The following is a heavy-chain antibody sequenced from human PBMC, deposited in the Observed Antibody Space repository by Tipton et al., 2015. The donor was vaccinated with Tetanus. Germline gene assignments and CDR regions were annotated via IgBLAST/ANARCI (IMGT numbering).Heavy chain of an antibody. J-gene: IGHJ4*02. CDR2: IKPDGRRT. D-gene: IGHD3-16*01. CDR1: GFTSKSHY. CDR3: AKEIRPDDS. V-gene: IGHV3-74*01. Sequence: SLRLSCAASGFTSKSHYMHWVRQAPGKGLVWTSRIKPDGRRTNYADSVKGRFTISRDNSKDTLYLQMHSLRVEDTAVYYCAKEIRPDDSWGQGTLVTVSS.